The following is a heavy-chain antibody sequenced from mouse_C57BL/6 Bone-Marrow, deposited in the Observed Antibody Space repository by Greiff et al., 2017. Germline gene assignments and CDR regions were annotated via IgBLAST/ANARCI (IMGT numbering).Heavy chain of an antibody. Sequence: VQLQQSGPELVKPGASVKIPCKASGYTFTDYNMDWVKQSHGKSLEWIGDINPNNGGTIYNQKFKGKATLTVDKSSSTAYMELRSLTSEDTAFYYCARRGSSGLPFDYWGQGTTLTVSS. CDR1: GYTFTDYN. D-gene: IGHD3-2*02. V-gene: IGHV1-18*01. CDR2: INPNNGGT. CDR3: ARRGSSGLPFDY. J-gene: IGHJ2*01.